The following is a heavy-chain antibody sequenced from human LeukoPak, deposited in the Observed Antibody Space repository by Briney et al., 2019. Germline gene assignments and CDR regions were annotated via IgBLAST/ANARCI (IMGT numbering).Heavy chain of an antibody. Sequence: SETLSLTCTVSGGFIGSHYWTWIRQTPGKGLEWIGYVYDIGSTKYNPSLKSRVTISVDTSKNQFSLKLSSVTAADTAVYYCAKGPIFGVAGGIDYWGQGTLVTVSS. V-gene: IGHV4-59*11. CDR2: VYDIGST. CDR1: GGFIGSHY. J-gene: IGHJ4*02. CDR3: AKGPIFGVAGGIDY. D-gene: IGHD3-3*01.